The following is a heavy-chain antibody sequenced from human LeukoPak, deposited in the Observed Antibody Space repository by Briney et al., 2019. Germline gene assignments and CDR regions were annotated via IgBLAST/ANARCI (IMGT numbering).Heavy chain of an antibody. J-gene: IGHJ4*02. CDR3: AKDYCSSTSCYFDY. D-gene: IGHD2-2*01. V-gene: IGHV3-9*03. CDR1: GFTFDDYA. CDR2: ISWNSGSL. Sequence: PGGSLRLSCVASGFTFDDYAMHWVRQGPGKGLEWVSSISWNSGSLGYADSVKGRFTISRDNAKNSLYPQMNSLRAEDMALYYCAKDYCSSTSCYFDYWGQGTLVTVFS.